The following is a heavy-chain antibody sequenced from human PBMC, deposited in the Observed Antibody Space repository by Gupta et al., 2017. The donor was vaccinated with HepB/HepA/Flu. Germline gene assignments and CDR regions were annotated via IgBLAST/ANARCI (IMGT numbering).Heavy chain of an antibody. CDR3: ARARLRRNGLDV. Sequence: QVQLVQSGAEMKKPGASVKVPCKASGYTCTGYDIHWVRQATGQGLEWMGWMNPNNDNSGNAQKFQGRVTMTSNTSISTAYMELSSLRSEDTAVYYCARARLRRNGLDVWCQGTTVTVSS. J-gene: IGHJ6*02. CDR1: GYTCTGYD. V-gene: IGHV1-8*01. CDR2: MNPNNDNS. D-gene: IGHD6-6*01.